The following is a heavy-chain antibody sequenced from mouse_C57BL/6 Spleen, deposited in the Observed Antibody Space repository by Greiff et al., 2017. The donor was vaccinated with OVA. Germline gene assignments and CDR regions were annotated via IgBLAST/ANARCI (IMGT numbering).Heavy chain of an antibody. V-gene: IGHV5-4*01. Sequence: EVQRVESGGGLVKPGGSLKLSCAASGFTFSSYAMSWVRQTPEQRLEWVATISDGGSYTYYPDNVKGRFTISRDNAKNNLYLQMSHLKSEDTAMYYCARGYYSNPYYFDYWGQGTTLTVSS. CDR2: ISDGGSYT. CDR1: GFTFSSYA. D-gene: IGHD2-5*01. CDR3: ARGYYSNPYYFDY. J-gene: IGHJ2*01.